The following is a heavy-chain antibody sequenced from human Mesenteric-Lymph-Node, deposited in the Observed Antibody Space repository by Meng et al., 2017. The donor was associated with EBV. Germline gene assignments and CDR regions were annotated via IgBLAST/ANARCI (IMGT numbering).Heavy chain of an antibody. J-gene: IGHJ4*02. D-gene: IGHD2-15*01. CDR3: ARASGWSYLAF. V-gene: IGHV1-8*01. Sequence: GGELQKPGASVRVSCTVFGDTFSNYDINWVRQAPGQGLEWMGWMNPKTGNTGFAQKFKGRVTMTRNTSISTGYMELRSLRSDDTAVYYCARASGWSYLAFWGQGTLVTVSS. CDR1: GDTFSNYD. CDR2: MNPKTGNT.